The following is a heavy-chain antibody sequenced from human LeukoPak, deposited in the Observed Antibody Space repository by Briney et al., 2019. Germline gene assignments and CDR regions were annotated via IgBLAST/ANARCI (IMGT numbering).Heavy chain of an antibody. CDR2: IYPRDSDT. CDR1: GYSFTSYW. CDR3: ARHVTSSGWY. Sequence: GKSLKISCKGSGYSFTSYWIGWVRQMPGKGLEWMGIIYPRDSDTRYNPSFQGQVTISVDKSISTAYLQWSSLKASDTAMYYCARHVTSSGWYWGQGTLVTVSS. J-gene: IGHJ4*02. V-gene: IGHV5-51*01. D-gene: IGHD6-19*01.